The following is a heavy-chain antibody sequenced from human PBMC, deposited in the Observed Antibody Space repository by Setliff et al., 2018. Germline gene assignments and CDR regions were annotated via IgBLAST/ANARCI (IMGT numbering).Heavy chain of an antibody. Sequence: SVKVSCKASGGTFSSYAISWVRQAPGQGLEWMGGIIPIFGTASYAQKFQGRVTITTDESTSTAYMEPSSLRSEDTAVYYCAREGGELQASYFDYWGQGTLVTVSS. CDR2: IIPIFGTA. CDR1: GGTFSSYA. D-gene: IGHD1-7*01. V-gene: IGHV1-69*05. J-gene: IGHJ4*02. CDR3: AREGGELQASYFDY.